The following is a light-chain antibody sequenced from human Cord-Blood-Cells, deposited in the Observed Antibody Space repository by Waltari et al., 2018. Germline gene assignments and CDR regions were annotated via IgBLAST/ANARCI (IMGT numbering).Light chain of an antibody. J-gene: IGLJ3*02. CDR3: SSYAGSNKRV. CDR1: SSDVGGYNY. Sequence: QSALTQPPSASGSPGQSVTISCTGTSSDVGGYNYVSWYQQHPGKAPKLMIYEVSKRPSGVPDRFSGSKSSNTASLTVSGLQAEDEADYYCSSYAGSNKRVFGGGTKLTVL. V-gene: IGLV2-8*01. CDR2: EVS.